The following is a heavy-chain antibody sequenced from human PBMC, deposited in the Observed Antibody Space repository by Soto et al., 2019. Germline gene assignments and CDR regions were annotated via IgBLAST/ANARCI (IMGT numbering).Heavy chain of an antibody. Sequence: GESLKISCKGSGYSFTIYWIGWVRQMPGKGLEWMGIIYPGDSDTRYSPSFQGQVTISADKSISTAYLQWSSLKASDTAMYYCARHGVYCSSTSCHSYGMDVWGQGTTVTVSS. V-gene: IGHV5-51*01. J-gene: IGHJ6*02. CDR3: ARHGVYCSSTSCHSYGMDV. D-gene: IGHD2-2*02. CDR1: GYSFTIYW. CDR2: IYPGDSDT.